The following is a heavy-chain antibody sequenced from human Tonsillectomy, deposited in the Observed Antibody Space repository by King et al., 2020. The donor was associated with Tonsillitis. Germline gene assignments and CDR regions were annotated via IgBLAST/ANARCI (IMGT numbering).Heavy chain of an antibody. CDR1: GYPFTGYY. D-gene: IGHD5-18*01. V-gene: IGHV1-2*02. CDR3: AGEWDVGVDTEMVSDFDY. Sequence: VQLVESGAEVKKPGASVKVSCKASGYPFTGYYIHWVRQAPGQGLEWMGWINPNSGDTNYEQRFQGRVTMTRDTSISTAYMDLSSLRSDDTAVYYWAGEWDVGVDTEMVSDFDYWGQGTLVTVSS. CDR2: INPNSGDT. J-gene: IGHJ4*02.